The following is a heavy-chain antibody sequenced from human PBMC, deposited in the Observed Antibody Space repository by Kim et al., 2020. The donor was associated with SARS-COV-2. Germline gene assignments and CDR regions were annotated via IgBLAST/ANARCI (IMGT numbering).Heavy chain of an antibody. CDR3: ARDAARGNGDSTLSDY. Sequence: GGSLRLSCAASGFTFSSYGMHWVRQAPGKGLEWVAVIWYDGSNKYYADSVKGRFTISRDNSKNTLYLQMNSLRAEDTAVYYCARDAARGNGDSTLSDYWGQGTLVTVSS. CDR2: IWYDGSNK. D-gene: IGHD4-17*01. J-gene: IGHJ4*02. V-gene: IGHV3-33*01. CDR1: GFTFSSYG.